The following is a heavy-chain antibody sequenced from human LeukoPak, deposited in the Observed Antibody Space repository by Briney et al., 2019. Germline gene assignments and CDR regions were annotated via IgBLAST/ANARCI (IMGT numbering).Heavy chain of an antibody. J-gene: IGHJ4*02. D-gene: IGHD1-26*01. CDR2: ISAYNGNT. CDR1: GGTFSSYA. CDR3: ARDHGGSSCFDY. Sequence: ASVEVSCKASGGTFSSYAISWVRQAPGQGLEWMGWISAYNGNTNYAQKLQGRVTMTTDTSTSTAYMELRSLRSDDTAVYYCARDHGGSSCFDYWGQGTLVTVSS. V-gene: IGHV1-18*01.